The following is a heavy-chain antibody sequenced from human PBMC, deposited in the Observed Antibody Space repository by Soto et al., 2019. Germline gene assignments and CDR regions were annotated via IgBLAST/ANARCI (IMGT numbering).Heavy chain of an antibody. Sequence: QLQLQESGPGLVKPSETLSLTCTVSDGSISSYYWSWIRQPQGKGLEWIGYIYSNGDTSFNPSLKRRVTISVDTSRNRFSLRLNSVTAADTAVYYCARRITGDPHFDLWGRGTLVTVSS. CDR3: ARRITGDPHFDL. D-gene: IGHD1-20*01. CDR1: DGSISSYY. V-gene: IGHV4-59*12. CDR2: IYSNGDT. J-gene: IGHJ2*01.